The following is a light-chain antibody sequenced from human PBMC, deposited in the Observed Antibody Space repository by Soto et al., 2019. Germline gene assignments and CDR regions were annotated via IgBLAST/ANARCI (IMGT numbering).Light chain of an antibody. CDR1: SGSVSTSYY. V-gene: IGLV8-61*01. J-gene: IGLJ3*02. CDR3: VLYMGSGMGV. Sequence: QTVVTQEPSFSVSPGGTVTLTCGLSSGSVSTSYYPSWYQQTPGQAPRTLIYSTNTRSSGVPDRFSGSILGNKAALTITGAQADDDSDYYCVLYMGSGMGVFGGGTQLTVL. CDR2: STN.